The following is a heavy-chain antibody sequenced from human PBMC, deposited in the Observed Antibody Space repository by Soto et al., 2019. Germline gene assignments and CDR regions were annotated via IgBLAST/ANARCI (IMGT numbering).Heavy chain of an antibody. CDR2: IIPICGTT. D-gene: IGHD4-4*01. Sequence: QMHLVQSGPEVRKPGSSVKVSCKASGGSFTYTLSWVRQAPGQGLEWMGGIIPICGTTNYASKFQGRVTITADESTKTAFMALSTLRSEDSAVYYGARVHSHGTYGMDVWGQGTAFIVSS. V-gene: IGHV1-69*01. CDR3: ARVHSHGTYGMDV. CDR1: GGSFTYT. J-gene: IGHJ6*02.